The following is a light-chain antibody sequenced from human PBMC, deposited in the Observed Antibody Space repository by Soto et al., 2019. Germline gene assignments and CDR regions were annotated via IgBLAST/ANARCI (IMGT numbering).Light chain of an antibody. CDR1: KFGDKY. Sequence: SYELTQPPSGAGSPGHTASLTCSGDKFGDKYACWYQQKPGQSPVLVIYQDSKRPSVIPERFSGSNSGNTTTLTISGTQAMDEADYYCQAWASSTVSYVFGTGTKLTVL. CDR3: QAWASSTVSYV. CDR2: QDS. V-gene: IGLV3-1*01. J-gene: IGLJ1*01.